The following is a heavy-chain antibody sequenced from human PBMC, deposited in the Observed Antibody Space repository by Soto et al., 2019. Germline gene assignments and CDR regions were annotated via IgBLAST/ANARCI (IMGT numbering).Heavy chain of an antibody. V-gene: IGHV4-59*01. CDR2: IYYSGST. J-gene: IGHJ4*02. CDR1: GGSISSYY. Sequence: SSETLSLTGTVSGGSISSYYWSWIRQPPGKGLEWIGYIYYSGSTNYNPSLKSRVTISVDTSKNQFSLKLSSVTAADTAVYYCARAIGYCSSTSCYEYYFDYWGQGTLVTVSS. CDR3: ARAIGYCSSTSCYEYYFDY. D-gene: IGHD2-2*01.